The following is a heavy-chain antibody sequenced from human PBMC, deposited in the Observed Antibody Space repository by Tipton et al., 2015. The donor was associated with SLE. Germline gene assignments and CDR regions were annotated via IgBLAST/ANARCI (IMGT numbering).Heavy chain of an antibody. D-gene: IGHD4-17*01. CDR2: VYYSGGT. Sequence: TLSLTCTVSGGSISSHSWSWIRQPPGKGLEWIGYVYYSGGTNYSPSLRSRVSISLDTSKNQFSLKLTSVTAADTAVYYCARVDSTVTTGLDYWGQGIRVTVSS. J-gene: IGHJ4*02. CDR3: ARVDSTVTTGLDY. V-gene: IGHV4-59*11. CDR1: GGSISSHS.